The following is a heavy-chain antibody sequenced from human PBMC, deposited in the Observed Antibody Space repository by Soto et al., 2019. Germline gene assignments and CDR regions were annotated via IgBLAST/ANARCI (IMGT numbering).Heavy chain of an antibody. Sequence: SETLSLTCAVYGGSFSGYYWRWIRQPPGKGLEWIGEINHSGSTNYNPSLKSRVTISVDTSKNQFSLKLSSVTAADTAVYYCARGLSMVRGVPFDYWGQGTLVTVSS. J-gene: IGHJ4*02. CDR1: GGSFSGYY. V-gene: IGHV4-34*01. CDR3: ARGLSMVRGVPFDY. D-gene: IGHD3-10*01. CDR2: INHSGST.